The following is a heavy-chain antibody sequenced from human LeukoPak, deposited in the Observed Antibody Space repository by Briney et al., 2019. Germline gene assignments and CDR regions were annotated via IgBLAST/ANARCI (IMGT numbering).Heavy chain of an antibody. D-gene: IGHD5-12*01. CDR3: ARDLVGYDQRGVTY. CDR1: GASVRNEY. CDR2: IHYSGSS. Sequence: SETLSLTCTVSGASVRNEYWSWIRQPPGKELEWIGYIHYSGSSNYHPSLGSRVTISLDTSKNQFSLKLSSVTAADTAVYYCARDLVGYDQRGVTYWGQGTLVTVSS. J-gene: IGHJ4*02. V-gene: IGHV4-59*02.